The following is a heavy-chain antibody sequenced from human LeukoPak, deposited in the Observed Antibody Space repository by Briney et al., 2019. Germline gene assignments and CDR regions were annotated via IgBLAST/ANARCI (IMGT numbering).Heavy chain of an antibody. CDR1: GGSFSGYY. V-gene: IGHV4-34*01. D-gene: IGHD6-13*01. CDR2: IYYSGST. CDR3: ARRGIAAQQGFDP. J-gene: IGHJ5*02. Sequence: SETLSLTCAVYGGSFSGYYWSWIRQPPGKGLEWIGSIYYSGSTYYNPSLKSRVTISVDTSKNQFSLKLSSVTAADTAVYYCARRGIAAQQGFDPWGQGTLVTVSS.